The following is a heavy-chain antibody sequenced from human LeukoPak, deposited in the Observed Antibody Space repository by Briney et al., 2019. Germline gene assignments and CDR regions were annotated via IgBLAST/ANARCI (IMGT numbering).Heavy chain of an antibody. V-gene: IGHV3-30*18. CDR2: ISHDGSDK. CDR3: AKAGGYCSGDNCYLADLYYFDY. D-gene: IGHD2-15*01. J-gene: IGHJ4*02. Sequence: GRSLRLSCAASEFSFSRYGMHWVRQAPGKGLEWVAVISHDGSDKYYVDSVEGRFTISRDNSKNTLYLQMHSLRPEDTAMYYCAKAGGYCSGDNCYLADLYYFDYWGQGTLVTVSS. CDR1: EFSFSRYG.